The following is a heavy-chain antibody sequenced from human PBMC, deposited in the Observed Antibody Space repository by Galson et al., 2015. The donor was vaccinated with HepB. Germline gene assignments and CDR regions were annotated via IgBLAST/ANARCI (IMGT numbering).Heavy chain of an antibody. CDR3: ARPLRTSSWSVYEGNWFDP. V-gene: IGHV1-18*01. J-gene: IGHJ5*02. CDR1: GYTFTSYG. D-gene: IGHD6-13*01. Sequence: SVKVSCKASGYTFTSYGISWVRQAPGQGLEWMGWISAYNGNTNYAQKLQGRVTMTTDTSTSTAYMELRSLRSDDTAVYYCARPLRTSSWSVYEGNWFDPWGQGTLVTVSS. CDR2: ISAYNGNT.